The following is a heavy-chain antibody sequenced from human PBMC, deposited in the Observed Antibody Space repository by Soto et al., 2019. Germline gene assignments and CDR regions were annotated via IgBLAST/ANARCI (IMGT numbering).Heavy chain of an antibody. Sequence: SETLSLTCTVSGGSISSSSYYWGWIRQPPGKGLEWIAYIYSSECTDYNPSLKSRVTISVDRSKNQFSLKLSSVTAADTAVYYCARVPDRWGQGTLVTVSS. V-gene: IGHV4-39*07. CDR1: GGSISSSSYY. D-gene: IGHD2-2*01. J-gene: IGHJ5*02. CDR3: ARVPDR. CDR2: IYSSECT.